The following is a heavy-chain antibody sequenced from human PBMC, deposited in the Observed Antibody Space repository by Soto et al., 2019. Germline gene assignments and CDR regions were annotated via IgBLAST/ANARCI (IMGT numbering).Heavy chain of an antibody. V-gene: IGHV1-69*02. CDR3: ARGTGVVVTATLFDY. Sequence: SVKVSCKASGGTFSSYTISWVRQAPGQGLEWMGRIIPILGIANYAQKFQGRVTITADKSTSTAYMELSSLRSEDTAVYYCARGTGVVVTATLFDYWGQGTLVTVSS. J-gene: IGHJ4*02. D-gene: IGHD2-21*02. CDR2: IIPILGIA. CDR1: GGTFSSYT.